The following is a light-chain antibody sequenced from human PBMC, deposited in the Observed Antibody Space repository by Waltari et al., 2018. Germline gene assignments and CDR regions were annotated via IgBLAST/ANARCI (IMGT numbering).Light chain of an antibody. J-gene: IGLJ3*02. V-gene: IGLV8-61*01. Sequence: QTVVTQEPSFSVSPGGTVTLTCGLSSGSVSTSHYTSWYQQTPGQAPRTLIYSTNTRSSGVPDRFSGSILGNKAALTITGAQADDESDYYCVLYMGGGIWVFGGGTKLTVI. CDR2: STN. CDR1: SGSVSTSHY. CDR3: VLYMGGGIWV.